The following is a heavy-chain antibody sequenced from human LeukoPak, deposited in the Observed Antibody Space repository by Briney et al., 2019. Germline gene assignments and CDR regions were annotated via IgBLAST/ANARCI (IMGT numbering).Heavy chain of an antibody. V-gene: IGHV4-59*08. CDR3: ARGVTPYDAFDI. CDR1: GGSISRYY. D-gene: IGHD3-10*01. J-gene: IGHJ3*02. Sequence: SETLSLTCTVSGGSISRYYWSWIRQPPGKGLEWIGYIYYSGSTNYNPSLKSRVTISVDTSKNQFSLKLSSVTAADTAVYYCARGVTPYDAFDIWGQGTMVTVSS. CDR2: IYYSGST.